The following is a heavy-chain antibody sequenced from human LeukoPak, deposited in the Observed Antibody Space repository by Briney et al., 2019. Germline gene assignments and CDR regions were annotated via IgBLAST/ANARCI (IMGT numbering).Heavy chain of an antibody. CDR3: ARGPYCSSTSCYYYYGMDV. D-gene: IGHD2-2*01. CDR1: GFTISSYG. CDR2: IWYDGSNK. Sequence: GGSLRLSCAASGFTISSYGMHWVRQAPGKGLEWVAVIWYDGSNKYYADSVKGRFTISRDNSKNTLYLQMNSLRAEDTAVYYCARGPYCSSTSCYYYYGMDVWGQGTTVTVSS. J-gene: IGHJ6*02. V-gene: IGHV3-33*01.